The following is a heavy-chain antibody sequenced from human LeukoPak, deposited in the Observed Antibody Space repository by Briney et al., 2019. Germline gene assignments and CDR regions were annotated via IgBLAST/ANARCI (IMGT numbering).Heavy chain of an antibody. CDR1: GGSISSSSYY. CDR3: ARAYDILTEFDP. V-gene: IGHV4-39*07. CDR2: IYYSGST. Sequence: PSETLSLTCTVSGGSISSSSYYWGWIRQPPGKGLEWIGSIYYSGSTYYNPSLKSRVTISVDTSKNQFSLKLSSVTAADTAVYYCARAYDILTEFDPWGQGTLVTVSS. J-gene: IGHJ5*02. D-gene: IGHD3-9*01.